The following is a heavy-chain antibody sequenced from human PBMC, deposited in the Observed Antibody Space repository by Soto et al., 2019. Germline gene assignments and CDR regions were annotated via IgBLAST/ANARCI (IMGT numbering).Heavy chain of an antibody. V-gene: IGHV4-4*02. D-gene: IGHD3-10*01. J-gene: IGHJ5*02. CDR2: IYHSGST. CDR3: AREIHYYGSGNNWFDP. CDR1: SGSISSSNW. Sequence: SETLSLTCAVSSGSISSSNWWSWVRQPPGKGLEWIGEIYHSGSTNYNPSLKSRVTISVDKSKNQFSLKLSSVTAADTAVYYCAREIHYYGSGNNWFDPWGQGTLVTVSS.